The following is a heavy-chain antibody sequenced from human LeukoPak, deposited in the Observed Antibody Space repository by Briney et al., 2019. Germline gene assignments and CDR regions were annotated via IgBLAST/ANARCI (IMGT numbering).Heavy chain of an antibody. CDR2: ITGGGDDA. D-gene: IGHD5/OR15-5a*01. CDR3: AKGVRLSSNYYMDV. V-gene: IGHV3-23*01. J-gene: IGHJ6*03. CDR1: GFMFNNYS. Sequence: GSLRLSCAASGFMFNNYSMSWVRQAPGKDLEWVSTITGGGDDAYSADSVKGRFTISRDNSKNTLSLQMHSLRVEDTAVYYCAKGVRLSSNYYMDVWGKGTTVTVS.